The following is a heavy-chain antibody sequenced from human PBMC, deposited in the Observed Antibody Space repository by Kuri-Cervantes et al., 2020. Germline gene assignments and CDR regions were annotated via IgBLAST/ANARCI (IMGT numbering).Heavy chain of an antibody. Sequence: ASVKVSCKASGYTFTSYYMHWVRQAPGQGLEWMGWISAYNGNTNYAQKLQGRVTMTTDTSTSTAYMELRSLRSDDTAVYYCAREVIAAAGMGFDPWGQGTLVTVSS. V-gene: IGHV1-18*04. CDR3: AREVIAAAGMGFDP. D-gene: IGHD6-13*01. CDR1: GYTFTSYY. J-gene: IGHJ5*02. CDR2: ISAYNGNT.